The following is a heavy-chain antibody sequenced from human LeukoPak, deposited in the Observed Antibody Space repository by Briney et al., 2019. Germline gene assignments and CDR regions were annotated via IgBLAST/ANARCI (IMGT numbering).Heavy chain of an antibody. Sequence: GGSLRLSCAASGFTFTSYGMGWVRQAPGKGLEWVSTISAGGSSTYYADSVKGRFTISRDNSKNTLYLQMNSLRAEDTAVYYCARGLIYYDSSGYLYYWGQGTLVTVSS. CDR2: ISAGGSST. V-gene: IGHV3-23*01. CDR3: ARGLIYYDSSGYLYY. J-gene: IGHJ4*02. D-gene: IGHD3-22*01. CDR1: GFTFTSYG.